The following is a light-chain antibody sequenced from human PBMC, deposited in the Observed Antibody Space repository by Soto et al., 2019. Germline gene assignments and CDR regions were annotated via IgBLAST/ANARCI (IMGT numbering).Light chain of an antibody. CDR3: CSYAGTKGNV. V-gene: IGLV2-23*01. J-gene: IGLJ1*01. Sequence: QSALTQPASVSGSPGQSITISCTGTSSDVGSYNLVSWYQQHPGKAPKLIIYEGSKRPSGVSNRFSGSKSGNTASLTISGLQAEDEADYYCCSYAGTKGNVFGIGTKLTVL. CDR1: SSDVGSYNL. CDR2: EGS.